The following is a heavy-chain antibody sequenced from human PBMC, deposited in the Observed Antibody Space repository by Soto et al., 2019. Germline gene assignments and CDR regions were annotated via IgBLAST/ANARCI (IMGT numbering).Heavy chain of an antibody. CDR2: IIPIFGTA. V-gene: IGHV1-69*12. CDR3: ARGTGMATITYYYYGMDV. CDR1: GGTFSSYA. J-gene: IGHJ6*02. Sequence: QVQLVQSGAEVKKPGSSVKVSCKASGGTFSSYAISWVRQAPGQGLKWMGGIIPIFGTANYAQKFQGRVTITADESTSTAYMELSSLRSEDTAVYYCARGTGMATITYYYYGMDVWGQGTTVTVSS. D-gene: IGHD5-12*01.